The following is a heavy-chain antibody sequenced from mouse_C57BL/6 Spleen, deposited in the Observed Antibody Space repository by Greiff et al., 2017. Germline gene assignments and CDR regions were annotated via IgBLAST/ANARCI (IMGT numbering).Heavy chain of an antibody. D-gene: IGHD1-1*01. V-gene: IGHV5-12*01. Sequence: EVQGVESGGGLVQPGGSLKLSCAASGFTFSDYYMYWVRQTPEKRLEWVAYISNGGGSTYYPDTVKGRFTISRDNAKNTLYLQMSRLKSEDTAMYYCARGYGRSPFDYWGQGTTLTVSS. CDR3: ARGYGRSPFDY. CDR1: GFTFSDYY. CDR2: ISNGGGST. J-gene: IGHJ2*01.